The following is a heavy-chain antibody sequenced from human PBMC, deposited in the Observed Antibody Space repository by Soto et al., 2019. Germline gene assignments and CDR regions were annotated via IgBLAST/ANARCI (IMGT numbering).Heavy chain of an antibody. CDR2: IWYDGSNK. Sequence: GGSLRLSCAASGFTFSSYGMHWVRQAPGKGLEWVAVIWYDGSNKYYADSVKGRFTISRDNSKNTLYLQMNSLRAEDTAVYYCARDPKIRYTYYYDSSGYFGYWGQGTLVTVSS. CDR3: ARDPKIRYTYYYDSSGYFGY. J-gene: IGHJ4*02. D-gene: IGHD3-22*01. V-gene: IGHV3-33*01. CDR1: GFTFSSYG.